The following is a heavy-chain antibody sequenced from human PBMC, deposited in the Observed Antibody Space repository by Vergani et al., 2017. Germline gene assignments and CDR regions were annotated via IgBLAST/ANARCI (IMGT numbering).Heavy chain of an antibody. CDR1: GGSISSGGYY. CDR3: AGEYSSSVVFIAS. D-gene: IGHD6-6*01. V-gene: IGHV4-31*03. Sequence: QVQLQESGPGLVKPSQTLSLTCTVSGGSISSGGYYWSWIRPHPGKGLEWIGYIYYSGSTNYNPSLKSRVTMSVDTSKNQFFLELGSVTAADTAVYYCAGEYSSSVVFIASWGQGTLVTVSS. CDR2: IYYSGST. J-gene: IGHJ4*02.